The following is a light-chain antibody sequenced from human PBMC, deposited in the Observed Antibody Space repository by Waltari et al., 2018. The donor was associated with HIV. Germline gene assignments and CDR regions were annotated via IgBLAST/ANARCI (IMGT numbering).Light chain of an antibody. J-gene: IGLJ3*02. CDR1: VLAKTY. V-gene: IGLV3-27*01. Sequence: SHELTQPSSVSVSPGQTARITCSGDVLAKTYARWLRQRQGQAPVVLMYKDNERPSGIPARLSGSSSGTTGTLTISGARVEDEADYFCYSVADNMGVFGGGTKLTVL. CDR3: YSVADNMGV. CDR2: KDN.